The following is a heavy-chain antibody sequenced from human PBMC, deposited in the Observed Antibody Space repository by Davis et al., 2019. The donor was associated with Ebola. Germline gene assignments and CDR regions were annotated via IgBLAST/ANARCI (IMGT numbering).Heavy chain of an antibody. Sequence: ASVKVSCKASGYTFTNYGITWVRQAPGQGLEWMGWINPHNGNTNYGQNVQGRVIMTSDTSTSTAYMEVGSLRSDDTAVYYCARAQFPTTSDHWGQGTLVTVSS. D-gene: IGHD1-1*01. J-gene: IGHJ4*02. V-gene: IGHV1-18*04. CDR2: INPHNGNT. CDR1: GYTFTNYG. CDR3: ARAQFPTTSDH.